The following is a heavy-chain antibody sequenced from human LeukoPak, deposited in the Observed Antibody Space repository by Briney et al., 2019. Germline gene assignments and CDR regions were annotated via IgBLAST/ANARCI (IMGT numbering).Heavy chain of an antibody. CDR1: GFNFDAYA. V-gene: IGHV3-49*04. J-gene: IGHJ4*02. CDR2: IRSQAYGAAT. CDR3: TRVNYYDSGSLYYGYFDY. D-gene: IGHD3-22*01. Sequence: GGSLRVSCSASGFNFDAYAMSWVRQAPGKGPEWVGFIRSQAYGAATNYASFVQDRFTISRDDSRRIVHLQLDSLRTDDTAVYFCTRVNYYDSGSLYYGYFDYWGQGVLVTVSS.